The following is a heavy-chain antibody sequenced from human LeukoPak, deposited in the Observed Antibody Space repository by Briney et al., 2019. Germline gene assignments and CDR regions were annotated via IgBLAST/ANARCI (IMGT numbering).Heavy chain of an antibody. Sequence: GGSLRLSCAASGFTFSSYGMHWVRQAPGKGLEWLSFIRHDGSNKYYADSVKGRFSISRDNSKNTLYLQMNSLRAEDTAVYYCAKDSRSFDYWGQGTLVTVSS. CDR3: AKDSRSFDY. CDR1: GFTFSSYG. V-gene: IGHV3-30*02. CDR2: IRHDGSNK. J-gene: IGHJ4*02.